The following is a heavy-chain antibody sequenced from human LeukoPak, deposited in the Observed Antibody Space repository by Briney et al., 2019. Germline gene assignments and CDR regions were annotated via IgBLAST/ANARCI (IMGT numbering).Heavy chain of an antibody. Sequence: GGSLRLSCAASGFTVSSNYMSWVRQAPGKGLEWVSVIYSGGSTYYADSVKGRFTISRDNSKNTLYLQMNSLRAEDTAVYYCARGLYGSGSYYFGYWGQGTLVTVSS. J-gene: IGHJ4*02. CDR2: IYSGGST. V-gene: IGHV3-66*01. D-gene: IGHD3-10*01. CDR3: ARGLYGSGSYYFGY. CDR1: GFTVSSNY.